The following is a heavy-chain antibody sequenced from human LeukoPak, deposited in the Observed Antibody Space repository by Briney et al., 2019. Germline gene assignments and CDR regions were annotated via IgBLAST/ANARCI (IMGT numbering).Heavy chain of an antibody. V-gene: IGHV4-31*03. J-gene: IGHJ3*02. Sequence: SETLSLTCTVSGGSISSGGYYWNWIRQHPGKGLEWIGYIYYSGSTYYNPSLKSRVTISVDTSKNQFSLKLSSVTAADTAVYYCARLLPTPDDAFDIWGQGTMVTVSS. CDR3: ARLLPTPDDAFDI. CDR1: GGSISSGGYY. CDR2: IYYSGST.